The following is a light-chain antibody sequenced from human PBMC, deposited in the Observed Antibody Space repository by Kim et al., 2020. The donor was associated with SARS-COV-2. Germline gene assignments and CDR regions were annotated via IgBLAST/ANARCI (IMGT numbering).Light chain of an antibody. CDR1: QSVGTY. CDR2: DAS. V-gene: IGKV3-11*01. J-gene: IGKJ4*01. Sequence: LSPGERATLSCRARQSVGTYLVWYQQKAGQAPRLLIFDASHRATGIPARFSGSGSGTDFTLTISSLEPEDFAVYYCQQRDRWPLTFGGGTKVDIK. CDR3: QQRDRWPLT.